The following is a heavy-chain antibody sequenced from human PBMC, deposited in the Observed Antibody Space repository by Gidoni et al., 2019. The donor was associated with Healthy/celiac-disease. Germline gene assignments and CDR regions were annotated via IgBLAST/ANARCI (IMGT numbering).Heavy chain of an antibody. CDR1: GGSISSSSYY. Sequence: QLQLQESGPGLVKPSETLSLTCTVSGGSISSSSYYWGWIRQPPGKGLEWIGSIYYSGSTYYNPSLKSRVTISVDTSKNQFSLKLSSVTAADTAVYYCARSAYCGGDCRYWYFDLWGRGTLVTVSS. CDR3: ARSAYCGGDCRYWYFDL. J-gene: IGHJ2*01. D-gene: IGHD2-21*01. CDR2: IYYSGST. V-gene: IGHV4-39*01.